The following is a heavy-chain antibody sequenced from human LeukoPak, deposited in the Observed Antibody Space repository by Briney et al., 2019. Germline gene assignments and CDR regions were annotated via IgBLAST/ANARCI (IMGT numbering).Heavy chain of an antibody. CDR2: IYHSGST. CDR1: GYSISSGYY. Sequence: SETLSLTCAVSGYSISSGYYWGWIRQPPGKGLEWIGSIYHSGSTYYNPSLKSRVTISVDTSKNQFSLKLSSVTAADTAVYYCARVAAVREYYDSSGSFDYWGQGTLVTVSS. D-gene: IGHD3-22*01. J-gene: IGHJ4*02. V-gene: IGHV4-38-2*01. CDR3: ARVAAVREYYDSSGSFDY.